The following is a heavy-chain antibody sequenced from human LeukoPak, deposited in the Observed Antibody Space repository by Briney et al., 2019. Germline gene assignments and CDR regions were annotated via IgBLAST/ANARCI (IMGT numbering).Heavy chain of an antibody. Sequence: SETLSLTCTVSGGSISSSSYYWGWIRQPPGKGLEWIGSIYYSGSTYYIPSLKSRVTISVDTSKNQFSLKLSSVTAADTAVYYCARDARSLGGGDAFDIWGQGTMVTVSS. D-gene: IGHD4-23*01. V-gene: IGHV4-39*07. J-gene: IGHJ3*02. CDR3: ARDARSLGGGDAFDI. CDR1: GGSISSSSYY. CDR2: IYYSGST.